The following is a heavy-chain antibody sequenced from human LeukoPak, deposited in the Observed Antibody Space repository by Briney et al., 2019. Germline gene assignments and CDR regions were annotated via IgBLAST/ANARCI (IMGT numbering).Heavy chain of an antibody. D-gene: IGHD1-26*01. Sequence: GASLQISFKGSGYNFTSYWSGWGRQVAGKGVERIWIIYPRTSDSRYSPSFQSQVTISADKSISTAYLQWSSLKASDTAMYYCARPGGSYYGHYWGQGTLVTVSS. J-gene: IGHJ4*02. CDR2: IYPRTSDS. CDR3: ARPGGSYYGHY. V-gene: IGHV5-51*01. CDR1: GYNFTSYW.